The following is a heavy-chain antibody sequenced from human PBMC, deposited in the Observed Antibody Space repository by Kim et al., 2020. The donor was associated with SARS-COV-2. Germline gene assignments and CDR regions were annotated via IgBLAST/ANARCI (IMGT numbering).Heavy chain of an antibody. CDR1: GYSFTSYW. CDR2: IYPGDSDT. Sequence: GESLKISCKGSGYSFTSYWIGWVRQMPGKGLEWMGIIYPGDSDTRYSPSFQGQVTISADKSISTAYLQWSSLKASDTAMYYCARQKTGLYSSSWYNWFDPWGQGTLVTVSS. J-gene: IGHJ5*02. V-gene: IGHV5-51*01. CDR3: ARQKTGLYSSSWYNWFDP. D-gene: IGHD6-13*01.